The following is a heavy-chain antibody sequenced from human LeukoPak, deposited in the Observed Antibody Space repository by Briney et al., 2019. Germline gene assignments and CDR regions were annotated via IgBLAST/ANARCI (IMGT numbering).Heavy chain of an antibody. J-gene: IGHJ4*02. V-gene: IGHV3-23*01. CDR3: TKEYDYSGYLGQGRGYFDY. D-gene: IGHD3-22*01. CDR2: IRGTDSST. Sequence: GVSVRLSCGASGFTFSSYAMAWLRQAPGKGLEWVSGIRGTDSSTYYADSVKGRFNIYRDNSKSTLYLQMNSLRAEDTDIYFCTKEYDYSGYLGQGRGYFDYWGQGTLVTVSS. CDR1: GFTFSSYA.